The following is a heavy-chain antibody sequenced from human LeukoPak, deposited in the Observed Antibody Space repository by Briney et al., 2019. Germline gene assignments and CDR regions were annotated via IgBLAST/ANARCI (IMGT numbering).Heavy chain of an antibody. CDR3: ARSGIAARSGRFDY. D-gene: IGHD6-6*01. CDR2: MNPNSGNT. V-gene: IGHV1-8*03. CDR1: GYTFTSYD. J-gene: IGHJ4*02. Sequence: ASVKVSCKASGYTFTSYDINWVRQATGQGLEWMGWMNPNSGNTGYAQKFQGRVTITRNTSISTAYMELSSLRSEDTAVYYCARSGIAARSGRFDYWGQGTLVTVSS.